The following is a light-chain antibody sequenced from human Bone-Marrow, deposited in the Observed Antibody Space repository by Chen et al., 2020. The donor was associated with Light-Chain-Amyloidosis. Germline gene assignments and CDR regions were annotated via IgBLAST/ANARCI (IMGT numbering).Light chain of an antibody. CDR1: SSDFGGDNH. Sequence: SALTQPASVSGLPGPSITIPSPGTSSDFGGDNHVSWYQQHPDKAPKLMIYEVTNRPSWVPDRFSGSKSDNTASLTISGLQTEDEADYFCSSYTITNTLVFGSGTRVTVL. V-gene: IGLV2-14*01. CDR2: EVT. CDR3: SSYTITNTLV. J-gene: IGLJ1*01.